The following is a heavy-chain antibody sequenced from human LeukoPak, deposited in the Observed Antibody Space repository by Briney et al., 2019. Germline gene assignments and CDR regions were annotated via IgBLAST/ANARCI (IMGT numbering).Heavy chain of an antibody. CDR1: GYTLTQLS. V-gene: IGHV1-24*01. CDR3: AREGYYDSSGYSNYYMDV. CDR2: FDPEDEET. D-gene: IGHD3-22*01. Sequence: ASVKVSCKVSGYTLTQLSIHWVRQAPGRGLEWMGGFDPEDEETIYAQKFQGRVTMTEDTSTDTAYMELSSLRSDDTAVYYCAREGYYDSSGYSNYYMDVWGKGTTVTVSS. J-gene: IGHJ6*03.